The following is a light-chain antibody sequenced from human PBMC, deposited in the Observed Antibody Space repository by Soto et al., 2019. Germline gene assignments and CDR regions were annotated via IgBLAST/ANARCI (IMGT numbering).Light chain of an antibody. J-gene: IGKJ2*01. Sequence: EIVLTQSPATLSLSPGERATLSCRASQSVSSYLAWYQQKPGQAPRLLIYDASNRATGIPARFSGSASGTDFTLTISSLAPEDFAVYYCQQRSNWNTFGQGTKLEIK. CDR3: QQRSNWNT. V-gene: IGKV3-11*01. CDR2: DAS. CDR1: QSVSSY.